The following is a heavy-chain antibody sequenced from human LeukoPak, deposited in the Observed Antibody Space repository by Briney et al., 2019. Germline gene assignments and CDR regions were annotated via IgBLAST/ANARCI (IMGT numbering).Heavy chain of an antibody. Sequence: ASVKVSCKASGGTFSSYAISWVRQAPGQGLEWMGWISGYDGNTNYAQKLQGRVTMTTDTSTTTAYMELRSLRSDDTAVYYCARGGEQEGFFDPWGQGTLVTVSS. J-gene: IGHJ5*02. D-gene: IGHD1/OR15-1a*01. CDR2: ISGYDGNT. CDR3: ARGGEQEGFFDP. CDR1: GGTFSSYA. V-gene: IGHV1-18*01.